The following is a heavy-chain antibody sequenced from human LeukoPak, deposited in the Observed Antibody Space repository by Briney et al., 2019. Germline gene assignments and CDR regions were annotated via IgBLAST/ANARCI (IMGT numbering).Heavy chain of an antibody. J-gene: IGHJ4*02. V-gene: IGHV3-23*01. CDR3: ARDPVGYYPAY. CDR1: GFTFSSYA. D-gene: IGHD1-26*01. CDR2: ISDSGGST. Sequence: GGSLRLSCAASGFTFSSYAMSWVRQAPWKGLGWVSGISDSGGSTFYADTVKGRFTISRDNSKNTLYLQMNSLRAEDTAVYYCARDPVGYYPAYWGQGTLATVSS.